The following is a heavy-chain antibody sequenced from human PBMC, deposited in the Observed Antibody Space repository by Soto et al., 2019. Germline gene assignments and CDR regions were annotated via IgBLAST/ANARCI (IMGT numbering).Heavy chain of an antibody. Sequence: QVQLVQSGAEVKKPGASVKVSCKASGYTFTSYGISWVRQAPGQGLEWMGWISAYNGNTNYAQKLQGRVTITTDSSTSTAYMELRSLRSDDTAVYYCARDGAPDPTMLVVVPWIDYWGQGTLVTVSS. CDR3: ARDGAPDPTMLVVVPWIDY. D-gene: IGHD3-22*01. J-gene: IGHJ4*02. CDR1: GYTFTSYG. CDR2: ISAYNGNT. V-gene: IGHV1-18*04.